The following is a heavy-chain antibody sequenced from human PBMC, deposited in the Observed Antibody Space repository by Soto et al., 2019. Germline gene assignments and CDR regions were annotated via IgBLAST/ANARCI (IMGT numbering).Heavy chain of an antibody. V-gene: IGHV1-69*01. CDR2: IIPIFGTA. CDR1: GGTFSSYA. D-gene: IGHD2-21*02. J-gene: IGHJ6*02. Sequence: QVQLVQSGAEVQKPGSSVKVSCKASGGTFSSYAISWVRQAPGQGLEWMGGIIPIFGTANYAQKFQGRVTITADESTSTAYMELSSLRSEDTAVYYCASSWRVVPEQTNYYYYYGMDVWGQGTTVTVSS. CDR3: ASSWRVVPEQTNYYYYYGMDV.